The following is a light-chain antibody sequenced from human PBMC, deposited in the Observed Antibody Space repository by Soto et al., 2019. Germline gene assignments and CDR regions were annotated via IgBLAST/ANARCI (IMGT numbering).Light chain of an antibody. Sequence: EIVLTQSPASLSLSPGERATLSCRASRSIAIRLAWYQQKPGQAPRLLIYDASTRATGIPARFSGSGSGTEFTLTISSLQSEDFAVYYCQQYNNWPPITFGQGTRLEIK. CDR2: DAS. V-gene: IGKV3-15*01. J-gene: IGKJ5*01. CDR3: QQYNNWPPIT. CDR1: RSIAIR.